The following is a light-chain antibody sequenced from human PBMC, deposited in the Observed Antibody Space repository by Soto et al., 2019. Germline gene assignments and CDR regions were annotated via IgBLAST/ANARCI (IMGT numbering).Light chain of an antibody. CDR2: AAS. V-gene: IGKV1-39*01. CDR3: QQSHSTPLT. Sequence: DIQMTQSPSSLSASVGDRVTITCRASQSISSYLNWYQQKPGKAPKLLIYAASSLQSGVPSRFSGSVSGTDFTLTISSLQPEDFATYYCQQSHSTPLTFGGGTKVDIK. J-gene: IGKJ4*01. CDR1: QSISSY.